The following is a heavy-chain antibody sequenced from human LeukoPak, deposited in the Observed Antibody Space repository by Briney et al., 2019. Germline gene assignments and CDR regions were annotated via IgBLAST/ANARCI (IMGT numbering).Heavy chain of an antibody. CDR1: GGSISSYY. Sequence: SETLSLTCTVSGGSISSYYWSWIRQPPGKGLEWIGYIYYSGSTKYNPSLKSRVTISVDTSKNQFSLRLSSVTAADTAVYYCARDFGFGSAWGQGALVTVSS. V-gene: IGHV4-59*01. J-gene: IGHJ5*02. CDR2: IYYSGST. CDR3: ARDFGFGSA. D-gene: IGHD6-19*01.